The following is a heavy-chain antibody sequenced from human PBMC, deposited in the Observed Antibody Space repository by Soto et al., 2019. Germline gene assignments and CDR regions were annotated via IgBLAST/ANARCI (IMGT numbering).Heavy chain of an antibody. CDR3: ARGFVLVPAATGGMDV. D-gene: IGHD2-2*01. V-gene: IGHV4-30-2*01. CDR2: IYHSGST. J-gene: IGHJ6*02. Sequence: PSETLSLTCAVSGGSISSGGYSWSWIRQPPGKGLEWIGYIYHSGSTYYNPSLKSRVTISVDRSKNQFSLKLSSVTAADTAVYYCARGFVLVPAATGGMDVWGQGTTVTVSS. CDR1: GGSISSGGYS.